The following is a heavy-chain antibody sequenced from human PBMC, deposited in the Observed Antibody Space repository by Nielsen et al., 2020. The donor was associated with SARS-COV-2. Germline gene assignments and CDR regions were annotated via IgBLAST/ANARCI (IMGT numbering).Heavy chain of an antibody. CDR2: INPSGGST. CDR3: ARDRIAARLCNWFDP. CDR1: GYTFTSYY. J-gene: IGHJ5*02. Sequence: ASVKVSCKASGYTFTSYYMHWVRQAPGQGLEWMGIINPSGGSTSYAQKFQGRVTMTRDTSISTAYMELSRLRSDDTAVYYCARDRIAARLCNWFDPWGQGTLVTVSS. D-gene: IGHD6-6*01. V-gene: IGHV1-46*01.